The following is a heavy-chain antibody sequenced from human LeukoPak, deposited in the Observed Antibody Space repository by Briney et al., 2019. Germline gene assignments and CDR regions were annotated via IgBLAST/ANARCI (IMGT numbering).Heavy chain of an antibody. Sequence: TGGSLRLSCAASGFTFDDYAMHWVRQAPGKGLEWVSGISWNSGSIGYADSVKGRFTISRDNSKNTLYLQMNSLRAEDTAVYYCAKGHSSGVFDYWGQGTLVTVSS. D-gene: IGHD6-19*01. CDR1: GFTFDDYA. CDR2: ISWNSGSI. CDR3: AKGHSSGVFDY. V-gene: IGHV3-9*01. J-gene: IGHJ4*02.